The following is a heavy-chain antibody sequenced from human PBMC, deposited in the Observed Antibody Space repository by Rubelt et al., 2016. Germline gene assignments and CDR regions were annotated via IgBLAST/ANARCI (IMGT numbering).Heavy chain of an antibody. Sequence: QVQLVQSGAEVKKPGASVKVSCKASGYTFTGYYMHWVRQAPGQGLEWVGRINPNSGGTNYAQKFQGRVTMTREQSITTAYMELSRLRSDDTAVCYWARESSSGWYIDYWGQGTLVTVSS. D-gene: IGHD6-19*01. CDR2: INPNSGGT. J-gene: IGHJ4*02. V-gene: IGHV1-2*06. CDR3: ARESSSGWYIDY. CDR1: GYTFTGYY.